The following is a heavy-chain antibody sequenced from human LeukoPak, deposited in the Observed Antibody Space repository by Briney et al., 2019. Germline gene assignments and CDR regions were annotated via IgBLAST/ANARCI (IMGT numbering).Heavy chain of an antibody. CDR1: GGSISSYY. V-gene: IGHV4-59*01. D-gene: IGHD2-15*01. J-gene: IGHJ5*02. Sequence: SETLSLTYTVSGGSISSYYCSWIRQPPGKGLEWIGYIYYSGSTNYNPSLKSRVTISVDTSKNQFSLKLSSVTAADTAVYYCARTPTYCSGGSCYSNWFDPWGQGTLVTVSS. CDR3: ARTPTYCSGGSCYSNWFDP. CDR2: IYYSGST.